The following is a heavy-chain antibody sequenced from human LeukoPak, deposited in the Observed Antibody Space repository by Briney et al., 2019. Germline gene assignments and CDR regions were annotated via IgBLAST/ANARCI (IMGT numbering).Heavy chain of an antibody. Sequence: PGRSLRLSCAASGFTFDDYAMYWVRQAPGKGLEWVSGISWNSGSIGYADSVKGRFTISRDNAKNSLYLQMNSLRAEDTALYYCAKGKVVPAPIGSGWFDSWGQGTLVTVSS. J-gene: IGHJ5*01. CDR3: AKGKVVPAPIGSGWFDS. CDR2: ISWNSGSI. V-gene: IGHV3-9*01. CDR1: GFTFDDYA. D-gene: IGHD2-2*02.